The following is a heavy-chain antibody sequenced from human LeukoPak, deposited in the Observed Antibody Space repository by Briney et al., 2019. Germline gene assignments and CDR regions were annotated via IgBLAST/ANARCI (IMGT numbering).Heavy chain of an antibody. CDR2: ISYDGSNK. Sequence: PGGSLRLSCAASGFTFSSYAMSWVRQAPGKGLEWVAVISYDGSNKYYADSVKGRFTISRDNFKNTLYLQMNSLRAEDTAVYYCARGRIAAAGTIDYWGQGTLVTVSS. D-gene: IGHD6-13*01. CDR3: ARGRIAAAGTIDY. CDR1: GFTFSSYA. J-gene: IGHJ4*02. V-gene: IGHV3-30-3*01.